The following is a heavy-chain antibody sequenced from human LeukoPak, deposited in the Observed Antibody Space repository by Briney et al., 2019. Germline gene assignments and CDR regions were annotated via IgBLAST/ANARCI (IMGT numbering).Heavy chain of an antibody. CDR3: ALIAVAGKGTNFDY. CDR1: GGTFSSYA. J-gene: IGHJ4*02. D-gene: IGHD6-19*01. Sequence: SVKVSCKASGGTFSSYAISWVRQAPGQGLGWMGGIIPIFGPANYAQKFQGRVTITAEESTSTAYMELSSLRSEDTAVYYCALIAVAGKGTNFDYWGEGTLDAVSS. CDR2: IIPIFGPA. V-gene: IGHV1-69*13.